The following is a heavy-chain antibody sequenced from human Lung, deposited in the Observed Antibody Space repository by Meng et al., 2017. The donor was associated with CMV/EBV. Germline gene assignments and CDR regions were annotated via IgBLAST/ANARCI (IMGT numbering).Heavy chain of an antibody. V-gene: IGHV3-49*04. Sequence: SCTASGFTFGDYAMSWVRQAPGKGLEWVGFIRSKAYGGTTEYAASVKGRFTISRDDSKSIAYLQMNSLKTEDTAVYYCTRLRYYDFWSGYRAPSYFDYWGQGXLVTVSS. CDR3: TRLRYYDFWSGYRAPSYFDY. J-gene: IGHJ4*02. CDR2: IRSKAYGGTT. D-gene: IGHD3-3*01. CDR1: GFTFGDYA.